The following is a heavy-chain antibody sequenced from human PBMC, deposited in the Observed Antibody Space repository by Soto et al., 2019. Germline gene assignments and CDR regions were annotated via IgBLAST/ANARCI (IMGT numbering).Heavy chain of an antibody. CDR3: AKYSGYDPSSFDY. Sequence: SETLSLTCAVYGGSFSGYYWSWIRQPPGKGLEWIGEINHSGSTNYNPSLKSRVTISVDTSKNQFSLKLSSVTAADTAVYYCAKYSGYDPSSFDYWGQGTLVTVS. D-gene: IGHD5-12*01. CDR2: INHSGST. CDR1: GGSFSGYY. V-gene: IGHV4-34*01. J-gene: IGHJ4*02.